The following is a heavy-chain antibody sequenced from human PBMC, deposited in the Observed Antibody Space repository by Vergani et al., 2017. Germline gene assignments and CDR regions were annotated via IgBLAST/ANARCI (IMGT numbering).Heavy chain of an antibody. Sequence: VQLQQWGAGLLKPSETLSLTCAVYGGSFSGYYWIGWVRQMPGKGLEWMGIIYPGDSDTRYSPSFQGQVTISADKSISTAYLQWSSLKASDTAMYYCARYIVVVPAAEYGGFDPWGQGTLVTVSS. CDR2: IYPGDSDT. D-gene: IGHD2-2*01. V-gene: IGHV5-51*01. CDR1: GGSFSGYYW. CDR3: ARYIVVVPAAEYGGFDP. J-gene: IGHJ5*02.